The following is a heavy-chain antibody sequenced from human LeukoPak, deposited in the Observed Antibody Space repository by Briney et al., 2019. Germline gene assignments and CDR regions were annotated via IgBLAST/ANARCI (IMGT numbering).Heavy chain of an antibody. J-gene: IGHJ3*02. CDR2: ISPTGGDT. CDR3: ARPRLEYCSGGSCFDAFDI. D-gene: IGHD2-15*01. CDR1: GFTFSTYG. Sequence: GGSLRLSCAASGFTFSTYGIAWVRQAPGKGLEWVSAISPTGGDTYYADSVKGRFTISRDNSKNTLFLQMNSLTAEDTAIYSCARPRLEYCSGGSCFDAFDIWGQGTMVTVSS. V-gene: IGHV3-23*01.